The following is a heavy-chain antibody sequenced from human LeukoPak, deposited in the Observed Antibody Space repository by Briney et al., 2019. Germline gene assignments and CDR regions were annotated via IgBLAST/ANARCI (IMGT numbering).Heavy chain of an antibody. CDR3: AKDRDGDGYYYYYGMDV. V-gene: IGHV3-30*18. CDR1: GFTFSSYG. Sequence: GGSLRLSCAASGFTFSSYGMHWVRQAPGKGLEWVAVISYDGSNKYYADSVKGRFTISRDNSKNTLYLQMNSLRAEDTAVYYCAKDRDGDGYYYYYGMDVWGQGTTVTVSS. CDR2: ISYDGSNK. J-gene: IGHJ6*02. D-gene: IGHD4-17*01.